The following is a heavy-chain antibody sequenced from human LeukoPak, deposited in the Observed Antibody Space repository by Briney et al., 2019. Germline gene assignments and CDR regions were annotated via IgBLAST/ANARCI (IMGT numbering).Heavy chain of an antibody. CDR3: ARQLVGAHNYYYYMDV. CDR1: GYTFTSYG. Sequence: EASVKVSCKASGYTFTSYGISWVRQAPGQGLEWMGWISAYNGNTNYAQKLQGRVTMTTDTSTSTAYMELRSLRSDDTAVYYCARQLVGAHNYYYYMDVWGKGTTVTVSS. D-gene: IGHD1-26*01. J-gene: IGHJ6*03. V-gene: IGHV1-18*01. CDR2: ISAYNGNT.